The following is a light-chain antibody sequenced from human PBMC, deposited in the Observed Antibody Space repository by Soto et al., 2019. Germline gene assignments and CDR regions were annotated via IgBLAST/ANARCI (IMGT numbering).Light chain of an antibody. Sequence: EVVLTQSPATLSLSPGERANLSCRTSQSVSRTLAWYQQESGQAPRLLIYDASNRATGIPTRFSGSGSGTDFTLTISSLEPEDFAVYYCQQRYNWPQTFGQGTKVEIK. V-gene: IGKV3-11*01. CDR3: QQRYNWPQT. CDR2: DAS. J-gene: IGKJ1*01. CDR1: QSVSRT.